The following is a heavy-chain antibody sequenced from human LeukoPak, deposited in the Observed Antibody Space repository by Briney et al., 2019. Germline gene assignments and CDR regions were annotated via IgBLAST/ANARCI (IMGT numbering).Heavy chain of an antibody. Sequence: GGSLRLSCAASGFTFSSYAMSWVRQAPGKGLGWVSAISGSGVSTYYAESVKGRFTVSRDNSKNTLYLQMSSLRAEDAAVYYCAKDERNWNYNLASQTYDWGQGTLVTVSS. CDR2: ISGSGVST. CDR3: AKDERNWNYNLASQTYD. D-gene: IGHD1-7*01. CDR1: GFTFSSYA. J-gene: IGHJ4*02. V-gene: IGHV3-23*01.